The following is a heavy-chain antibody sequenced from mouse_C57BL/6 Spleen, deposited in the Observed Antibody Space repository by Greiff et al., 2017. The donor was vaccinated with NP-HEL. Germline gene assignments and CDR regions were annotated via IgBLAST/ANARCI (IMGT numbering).Heavy chain of an antibody. V-gene: IGHV1-9*01. Sequence: KLSCKATGYTFTGYWIEWVKQRPGHGLEWIGEILPGSGSTNYNEKFKGKATFTADTSSNTAYMQLSSLTTEDSAIYYCARGYYYGSSYGWYFDVWGTGTTVTVSS. CDR3: ARGYYYGSSYGWYFDV. CDR1: GYTFTGYW. CDR2: ILPGSGST. D-gene: IGHD1-1*01. J-gene: IGHJ1*03.